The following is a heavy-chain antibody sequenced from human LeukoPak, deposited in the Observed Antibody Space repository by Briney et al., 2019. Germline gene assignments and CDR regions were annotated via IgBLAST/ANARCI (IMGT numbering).Heavy chain of an antibody. CDR2: INSGSNAK. V-gene: IGHV3-48*04. D-gene: IGHD3-16*01. CDR1: GFTFSRYS. J-gene: IGHJ3*02. Sequence: GGSLRLSCAASGFTFSRYSMNWVRQAPGKGLEWVSYINSGSNAKYYADSVKGRFTISRDNTKNSLFLQMNSLRAEDTALYYCAREPVAGVNDAFDIWGQGTMVTVSS. CDR3: AREPVAGVNDAFDI.